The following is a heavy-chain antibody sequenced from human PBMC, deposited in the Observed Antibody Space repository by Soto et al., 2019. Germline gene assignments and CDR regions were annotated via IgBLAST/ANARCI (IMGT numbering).Heavy chain of an antibody. D-gene: IGHD6-6*01. Sequence: EVPLLESGGGLVQPGGSLRLSCAASGFTFSSYAMSWVRQAPGKGLEWVSAIRGSGAGTFYADCVKGRFTISRDNSKNTLYLQMNSLRAEDTALYYCAIDQAVGEYLDYWGQATLVTVSS. CDR1: GFTFSSYA. J-gene: IGHJ4*02. V-gene: IGHV3-23*01. CDR2: IRGSGAGT. CDR3: AIDQAVGEYLDY.